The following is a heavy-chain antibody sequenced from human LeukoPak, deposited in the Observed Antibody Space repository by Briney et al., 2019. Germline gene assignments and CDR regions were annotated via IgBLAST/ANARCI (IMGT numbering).Heavy chain of an antibody. V-gene: IGHV4-38-2*02. CDR2: IYQSGST. CDR1: GYSIRTGYY. J-gene: IGHJ4*02. CDR3: ARGCMVRGVKETYYFDY. Sequence: PSETLSLTCTVSGYSIRTGYYWGWIRQPPGEGLEGFGCIYQSGSTYYNPSLKSRVTISVDTSKNHFSLKLSTVTAADTAVYYCARGCMVRGVKETYYFDYWGQGTLVTVSS. D-gene: IGHD3-10*01.